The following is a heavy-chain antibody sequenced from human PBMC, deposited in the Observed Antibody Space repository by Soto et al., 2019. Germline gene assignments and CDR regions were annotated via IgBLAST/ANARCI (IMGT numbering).Heavy chain of an antibody. V-gene: IGHV3-30-3*01. CDR2: ISYDGSNK. CDR3: ARDSEIFGVVTYNWFDH. Sequence: QVQLVESGGGVVQPGRSLRLSCAASGFTFSSYAMHWVRQAPGKGLEWVAVISYDGSNKYYADSVKGRFTISRDNSKNTLYLQMNSLRAEDTAVYYCARDSEIFGVVTYNWFDHWGQGTLVTVSS. J-gene: IGHJ5*02. CDR1: GFTFSSYA. D-gene: IGHD3-3*01.